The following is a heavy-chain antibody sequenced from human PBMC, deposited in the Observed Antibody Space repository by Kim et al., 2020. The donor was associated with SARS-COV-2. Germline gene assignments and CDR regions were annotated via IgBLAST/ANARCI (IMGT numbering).Heavy chain of an antibody. CDR2: ISWDGGST. CDR3: AKDMDPYCGGDCYSLDY. V-gene: IGHV3-43D*03. Sequence: GGSLRLSCAASGFTFDDYAMHWVRQAPGKGLEWVSLISWDGGSTYYADSVKGRFTISRDNSKNSLYLQMNSLRAEDTALYYCAKDMDPYCGGDCYSLDYWGQGTLVTVSS. CDR1: GFTFDDYA. D-gene: IGHD2-21*02. J-gene: IGHJ4*02.